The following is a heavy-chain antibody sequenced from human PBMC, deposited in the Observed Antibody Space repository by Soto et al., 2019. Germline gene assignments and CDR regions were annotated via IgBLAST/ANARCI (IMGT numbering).Heavy chain of an antibody. CDR2: ISYDGSNK. D-gene: IGHD4-17*01. Sequence: GGSLRLSCAASGFTFSSYGMHWVRQAPGKGLEWVAVISYDGSNKYYADSVKGRFTISRDNSKNTLYLQMNSLRAEDTAVYYSAKGLYGDYYYGMDVWGQGTTVTVSS. J-gene: IGHJ6*02. CDR1: GFTFSSYG. V-gene: IGHV3-30*18. CDR3: AKGLYGDYYYGMDV.